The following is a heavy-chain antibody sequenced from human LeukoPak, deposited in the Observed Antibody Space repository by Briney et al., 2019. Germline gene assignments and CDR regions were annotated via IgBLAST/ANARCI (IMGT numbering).Heavy chain of an antibody. J-gene: IGHJ4*02. CDR1: GFTVSSNY. CDR2: IYSGGST. Sequence: GGSLRLSCAASGFTVSSNYMSWVRQAPGKGLEWVSVIYSGGSTYYADSVKGRFTISRDNSKNTLYLQMNSLRAEDTAVYYCARYSSSWPDFDYWGQGTLVTVSS. D-gene: IGHD6-13*01. CDR3: ARYSSSWPDFDY. V-gene: IGHV3-66*01.